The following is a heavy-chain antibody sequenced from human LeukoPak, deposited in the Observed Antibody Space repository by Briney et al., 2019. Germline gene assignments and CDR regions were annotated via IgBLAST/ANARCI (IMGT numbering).Heavy chain of an antibody. J-gene: IGHJ4*02. CDR3: ARINLGAYSYALYYFDY. D-gene: IGHD5-18*01. CDR1: GGSISSGSYY. CDR2: IYTSGST. Sequence: SETLSLTCTVSGGSISSGSYYWSWIRQPAGKGLEWIGRIYTSGSTNYNPSLKSRVTISVDTSKNQFSLKLSSVTAADTAVYYCARINLGAYSYALYYFDYWGQGTLVTVSS. V-gene: IGHV4-61*02.